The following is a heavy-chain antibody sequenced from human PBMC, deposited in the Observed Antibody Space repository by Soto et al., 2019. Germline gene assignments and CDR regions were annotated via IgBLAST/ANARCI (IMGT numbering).Heavy chain of an antibody. Sequence: QVQLQESGPGLVKPSQTLSLTCTVSGGSISSGGYYWSWIRQHPGKGLEWIGYIHYSGRTYYNPSLKSRVTIAVDTSKNQFSLKLSSVTAAETAVDYCAGGGTMSRFFDYWGQGPLVTVSS. CDR1: GGSISSGGYY. CDR3: AGGGTMSRFFDY. J-gene: IGHJ4*02. V-gene: IGHV4-31*03. CDR2: IHYSGRT. D-gene: IGHD1-7*01.